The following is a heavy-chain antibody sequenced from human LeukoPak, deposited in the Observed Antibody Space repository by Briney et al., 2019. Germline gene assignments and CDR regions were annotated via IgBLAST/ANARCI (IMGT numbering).Heavy chain of an antibody. CDR3: VKVQGSTVPTRILDY. CDR2: TSTPGHTI. CDR1: GFTFSGCP. D-gene: IGHD5-12*01. J-gene: IGHJ4*02. V-gene: IGHV3-64D*08. Sequence: RASLRLSCAASGFTFSGCPMHWIRQAPGKGLEYVSATSTPGHTIYSPDSVKGRFTISRDNSKNTLYLKVSSLRAEDTAVYYCVKVQGSTVPTRILDYWGQGALVTV.